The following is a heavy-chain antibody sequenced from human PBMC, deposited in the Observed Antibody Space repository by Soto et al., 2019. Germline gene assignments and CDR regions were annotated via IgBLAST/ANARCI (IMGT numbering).Heavy chain of an antibody. D-gene: IGHD3-22*01. CDR2: MNPNSGNT. V-gene: IGHV1-8*01. J-gene: IGHJ4*02. Sequence: ASVKVSCKASGYTFTSYDINWVRQATGQGLEWMGWMNPNSGNTGSAQKLQGRVTMTRTPSIRTAYMELSSLRSEDTAVYYCARGLIHYYDSRGYYSYWGQGTLVTVSS. CDR1: GYTFTSYD. CDR3: ARGLIHYYDSRGYYSY.